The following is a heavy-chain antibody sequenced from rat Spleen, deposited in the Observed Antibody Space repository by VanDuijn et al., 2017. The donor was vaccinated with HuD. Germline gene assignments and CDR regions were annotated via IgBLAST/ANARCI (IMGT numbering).Heavy chain of an antibody. CDR1: GFTFSNYG. J-gene: IGHJ2*01. D-gene: IGHD1-4*01. CDR3: TRSYYPGTFDY. CDR2: ISPSGGST. V-gene: IGHV5-19*01. Sequence: EVQLVESGGGLVQPGRSLKLSCAASGFTFSNYGMHWIRQAPTKGLEWVASISPSGGSTYYRDSVKGRFTISRANTKSPLYLQMNSLRSEDTATYYCTRSYYPGTFDYWGQGVMVTVSS.